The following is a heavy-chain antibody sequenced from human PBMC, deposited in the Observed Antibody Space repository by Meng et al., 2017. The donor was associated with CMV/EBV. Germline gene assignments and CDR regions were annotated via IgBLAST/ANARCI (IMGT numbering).Heavy chain of an antibody. J-gene: IGHJ5*02. CDR2: INPSGGST. D-gene: IGHD6-6*01. Sequence: ASVKVSCKASGYTFTSYYMHWVRQAPGQGLEWMGIINPSGGSTNYAQKFQGRVTMTRDTSISTAYMELSRLRSDDTAVYYCASRRGIDRIAARRGWFDPWGQGTLVTVSS. CDR1: GYTFTSYY. V-gene: IGHV1-2*02. CDR3: ASRRGIDRIAARRGWFDP.